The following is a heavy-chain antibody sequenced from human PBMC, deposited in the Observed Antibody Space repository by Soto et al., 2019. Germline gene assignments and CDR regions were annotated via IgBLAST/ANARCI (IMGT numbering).Heavy chain of an antibody. J-gene: IGHJ6*02. Sequence: ASVKVSCKASGYTFTSYGISWVRQAPGQGLEWMGWISAYNGNTNYAQKLQGRVTMTTDTSTSTAYTELRSLRSEDTAVYYCARSIVVVVAACEWGYGMDVWGQGTTVTVSS. D-gene: IGHD2-15*01. CDR3: ARSIVVVVAACEWGYGMDV. CDR2: ISAYNGNT. CDR1: GYTFTSYG. V-gene: IGHV1-18*01.